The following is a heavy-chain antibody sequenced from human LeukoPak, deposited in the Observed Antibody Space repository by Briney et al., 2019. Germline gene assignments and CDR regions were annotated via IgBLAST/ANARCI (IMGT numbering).Heavy chain of an antibody. V-gene: IGHV3-11*04. CDR2: ICSSGSTI. CDR1: GFTFSDYY. J-gene: IGHJ4*02. Sequence: GSLRLSCAASGFTFSDYYLSWIRQAPGKGLEGGSYICSSGSTIYYADSVKGRFTISRDNAKNSLYLQMNSLRAEDRAVYYCARPERGDGYNRLDYWGQGTLVTVSS. D-gene: IGHD5-24*01. CDR3: ARPERGDGYNRLDY.